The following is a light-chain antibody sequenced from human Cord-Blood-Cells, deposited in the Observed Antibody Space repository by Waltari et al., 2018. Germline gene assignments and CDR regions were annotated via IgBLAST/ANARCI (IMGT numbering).Light chain of an antibody. J-gene: IGKJ1*01. CDR1: QSVLSSSNNKDY. Sequence: DIVMTQSPDSLSGSLGEGATITDKSSQSVLSSSNNKDYLAWYQQKPGQPPKLLIYWASTRESGVPDRFSGSGSGTDFTLTISSLQAEDVAVYYCQQYYSTPPTFGQGTKVEIK. CDR2: WAS. V-gene: IGKV4-1*01. CDR3: QQYYSTPPT.